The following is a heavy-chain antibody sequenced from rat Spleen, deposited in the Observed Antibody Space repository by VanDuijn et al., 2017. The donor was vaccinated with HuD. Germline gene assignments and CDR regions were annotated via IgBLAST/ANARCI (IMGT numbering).Heavy chain of an antibody. CDR1: GFTFSRSA. CDR3: TTQWELYH. D-gene: IGHD5-1*01. V-gene: IGHV5-29*01. J-gene: IGHJ2*01. CDR2: ISYDGSST. Sequence: EVQLVESGGGLVQPGRSLKLSCAASGFTFSRSAMAWVRQAPTKGLEWVATISYDGSSTFYPDSVKGRFTISREDAKSTVYLQMNSLRSEDTATYYCTTQWELYHWGQGVMVTVSS.